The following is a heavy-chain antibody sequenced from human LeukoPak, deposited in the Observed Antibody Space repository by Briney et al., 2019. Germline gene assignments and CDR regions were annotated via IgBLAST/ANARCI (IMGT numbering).Heavy chain of an antibody. D-gene: IGHD3-22*01. Sequence: GGSLRLSCAASGFTFSSYAMSWVRQAPGKGLEWVAAISGSGGSTYYADSVKGRFTISRDNSKNTLYLQMNSLRAEDTAVYYCAKDEAFHYYDSRDIDYWGQGTLVTVSS. CDR3: AKDEAFHYYDSRDIDY. V-gene: IGHV3-23*01. CDR1: GFTFSSYA. CDR2: ISGSGGST. J-gene: IGHJ4*02.